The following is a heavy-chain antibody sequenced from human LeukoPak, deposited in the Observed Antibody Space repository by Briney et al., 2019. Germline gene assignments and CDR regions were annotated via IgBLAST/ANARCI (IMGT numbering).Heavy chain of an antibody. CDR3: TSDYNTAWHTFGY. D-gene: IGHD1-14*01. V-gene: IGHV3-73*01. Sequence: GGSLRLSCAASGFTFSGSDIHWVRQASGKGLEWVGRIRSKSDTYATAYAASVKGRFTISRDDSQNTAHLQMNSLKTEDTALYYCTSDYNTAWHTFGYWGQGTLVTVSS. J-gene: IGHJ4*02. CDR1: GFTFSGSD. CDR2: IRSKSDTYAT.